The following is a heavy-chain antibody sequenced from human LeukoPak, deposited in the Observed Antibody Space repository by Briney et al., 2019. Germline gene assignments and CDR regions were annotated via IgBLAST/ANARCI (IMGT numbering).Heavy chain of an antibody. CDR2: IYYSGST. V-gene: IGHV4-39*07. CDR3: ARGWSRYSYAYTNRGAFDI. J-gene: IGHJ3*02. Sequence: PSETLSLTCTVSGGSISSSTYYWGWIRQPPGKGLEWFGSIYYSGSTYYNPSLKSRVTISVDTSKNQFSLKLSSVTAADTAVYYCARGWSRYSYAYTNRGAFDIWGQGTMVTVSS. CDR1: GGSISSSTYY. D-gene: IGHD5-18*01.